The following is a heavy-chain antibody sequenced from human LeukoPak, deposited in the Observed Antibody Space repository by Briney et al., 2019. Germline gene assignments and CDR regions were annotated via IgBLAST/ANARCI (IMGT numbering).Heavy chain of an antibody. CDR3: AKASAISSGAFDY. CDR1: GFTFSSYA. D-gene: IGHD3-10*01. V-gene: IGHV3-23*01. Sequence: GGSLRLSCAASGFTFSSYAMSWVRQAPGKGLEWVSGISGSGGNTYYADSVKGRFTISRDNSKNTLYLQMNRLRAEDTAVYYCAKASAISSGAFDYWGQGTLVTVSS. CDR2: ISGSGGNT. J-gene: IGHJ4*02.